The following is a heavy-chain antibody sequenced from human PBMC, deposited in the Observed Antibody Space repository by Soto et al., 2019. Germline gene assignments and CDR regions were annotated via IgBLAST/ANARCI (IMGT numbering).Heavy chain of an antibody. CDR3: ARGAYYYDSSGLSY. CDR1: GFTFSNYW. Sequence: PGGSLRLSCAASGFTFSNYWMNWVRQAPGKGLEWVANINEDGSEKYYVDSAKGRFTISRNNAKNSLYLQMNSLRAEDTAVYYCARGAYYYDSSGLSYWGQGTLVTVSS. D-gene: IGHD3-22*01. CDR2: INEDGSEK. J-gene: IGHJ4*02. V-gene: IGHV3-7*01.